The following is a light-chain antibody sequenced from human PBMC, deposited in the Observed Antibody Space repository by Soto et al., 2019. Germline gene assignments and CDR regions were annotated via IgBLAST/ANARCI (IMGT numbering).Light chain of an antibody. V-gene: IGKV3D-15*01. Sequence: EAVLTQSPDTLSVSPGERATLSCRASQSVGSNLAWYQQKPGQAPRLLIFAASTRAAGIPARFSGSGSGTEFTLTINSLQSEDFAVYYCQQYNNWVTFGGGTKVDLK. J-gene: IGKJ4*01. CDR3: QQYNNWVT. CDR2: AAS. CDR1: QSVGSN.